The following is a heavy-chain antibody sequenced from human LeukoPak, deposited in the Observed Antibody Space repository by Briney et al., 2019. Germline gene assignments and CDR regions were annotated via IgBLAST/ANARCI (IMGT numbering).Heavy chain of an antibody. CDR2: VYYSAST. CDR1: GGSVSSGSSY. Sequence: PSETLSLTCTVSGGSVSSGSSYWSWIRQPPGKGLEWIGYVYYSASTNYNPSLKSRVTISVDTSKNQFSLKLSSVTAADTAVYYCARYHRGSYYFDYWGQGTLVTVSS. V-gene: IGHV4-61*01. CDR3: ARYHRGSYYFDY. D-gene: IGHD1-26*01. J-gene: IGHJ4*02.